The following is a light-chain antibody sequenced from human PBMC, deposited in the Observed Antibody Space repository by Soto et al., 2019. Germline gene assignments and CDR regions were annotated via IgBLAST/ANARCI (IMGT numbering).Light chain of an antibody. V-gene: IGLV2-14*01. Sequence: QSALTQPASASGSPGQSITISCTGTSSDIGDYDYVSWYQHLPGKAPKLLIFDVTHRPSGVSDRFSGSKSGNTASLTISGVRPEDEADYYCCSYTDIALDVVFVGGTKLTVL. CDR2: DVT. CDR3: CSYTDIALDVV. CDR1: SSDIGDYDY. J-gene: IGLJ2*01.